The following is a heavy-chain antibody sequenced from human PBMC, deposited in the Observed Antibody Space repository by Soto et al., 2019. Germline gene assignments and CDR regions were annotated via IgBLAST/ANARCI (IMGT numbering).Heavy chain of an antibody. CDR2: IYYSGST. Sequence: QVQLQESGPGLVKPSQTLSLTCTVSGGSISSVGYYWSWIRQHPGKGLEWIGYIYYSGSTYYNPSLKSRVTISVDTSKNQFSLKLSSVTAADTAVYYCAREGDPYCGGDCYYFDYWGQGTLVTVSS. CDR3: AREGDPYCGGDCYYFDY. J-gene: IGHJ4*02. V-gene: IGHV4-31*03. CDR1: GGSISSVGYY. D-gene: IGHD2-21*02.